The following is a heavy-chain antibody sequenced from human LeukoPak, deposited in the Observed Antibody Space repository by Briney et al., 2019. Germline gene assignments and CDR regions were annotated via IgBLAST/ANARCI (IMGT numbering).Heavy chain of an antibody. CDR3: ARGGPTDYGDYNWFDP. Sequence: SETLSPTCAVSGGSISSGGYSWSWIRQPPGKGLEWIGYIYHSGSTYYNPSLKSRVTISVDRSKNQFSLKLSSVTAADTAVYYCARGGPTDYGDYNWFDPWGQGTLVTVSS. J-gene: IGHJ5*02. CDR2: IYHSGST. V-gene: IGHV4-30-2*01. CDR1: GGSISSGGYS. D-gene: IGHD4-17*01.